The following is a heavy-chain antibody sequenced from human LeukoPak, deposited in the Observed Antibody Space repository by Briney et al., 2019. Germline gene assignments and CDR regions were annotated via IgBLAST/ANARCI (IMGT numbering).Heavy chain of an antibody. CDR1: GFTFSDYY. CDR3: AKEMTYYDFWSGLGFDY. D-gene: IGHD3-3*01. CDR2: ISGSGGST. Sequence: QGGGSLRLSCVASGFTFSDYYMHWVRQAPGKGLEWVSAISGSGGSTYYADSVKGRFTISRDNSKNTLYLQMNSLRAEDTAVYYCAKEMTYYDFWSGLGFDYWGQGTLVTVSS. V-gene: IGHV3-23*01. J-gene: IGHJ4*02.